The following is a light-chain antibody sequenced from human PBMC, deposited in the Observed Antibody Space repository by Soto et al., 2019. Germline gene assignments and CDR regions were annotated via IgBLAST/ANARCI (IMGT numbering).Light chain of an antibody. CDR1: QSVSGN. CDR2: DTS. V-gene: IGKV3-15*01. CDR3: HHYDKWPPGT. J-gene: IGKJ1*01. Sequence: EIVLTQSPGTLSLSPGERATLSCRASQSVSGNLAWYQQKPGQAPRLLIYDTSTRATDIPARFSGSGSGTEFTLTISNLQSEDFAVYYCHHYDKWPPGTFGQGTKVDIK.